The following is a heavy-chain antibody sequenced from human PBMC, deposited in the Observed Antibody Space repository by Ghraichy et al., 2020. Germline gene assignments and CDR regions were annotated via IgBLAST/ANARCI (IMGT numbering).Heavy chain of an antibody. D-gene: IGHD3-16*01. Sequence: GGSLRLSCAASGFTFSNYWMHWVRQAPWKGLVWVSRINSDGSITTYADSVKGRFTISRDNAKNTLYLQMNSLRAEDTAVYYCARDRSPLRSDAFDIWGQVTIVT. V-gene: IGHV3-74*01. CDR3: ARDRSPLRSDAFDI. CDR1: GFTFSNYW. CDR2: INSDGSIT. J-gene: IGHJ3*02.